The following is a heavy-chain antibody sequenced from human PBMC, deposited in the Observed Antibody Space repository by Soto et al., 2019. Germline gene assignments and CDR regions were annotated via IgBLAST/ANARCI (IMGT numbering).Heavy chain of an antibody. CDR2: ISYSGST. D-gene: IGHD5-18*01. J-gene: IGHJ6*02. CDR1: GGSIRSSF. V-gene: IGHV4-59*01. CDR3: ARGHRAMEYYYYYGMDV. Sequence: PSETLSLTCSVSGGSIRSSFWSWIRQPPGKELEWIGYISYSGSTTYNPSLKSRITLSVDTSKNQFSLRVASVTAADTAVYYCARGHRAMEYYYYYGMDVWGQGTTVTVS.